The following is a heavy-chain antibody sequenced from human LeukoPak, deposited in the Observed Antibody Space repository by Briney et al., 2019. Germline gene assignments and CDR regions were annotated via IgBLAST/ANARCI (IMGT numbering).Heavy chain of an antibody. CDR1: GFIFSSNW. CDR3: ARAGSAGSVDY. Sequence: GGSLRLSCTASGFIFSSNWMSWVRQAPAQGLEWVANINEDGSETYYVDSVKGRFTISRDNAKSSLYLQMDNLRAEDTAIYYCARAGSAGSVDYWGQGTLVTVS. J-gene: IGHJ4*02. D-gene: IGHD3-10*01. CDR2: INEDGSET. V-gene: IGHV3-7*01.